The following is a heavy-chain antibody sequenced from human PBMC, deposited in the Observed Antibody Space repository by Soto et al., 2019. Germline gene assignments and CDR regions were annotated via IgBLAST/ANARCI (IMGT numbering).Heavy chain of an antibody. CDR2: IYYSGST. Sequence: SETLSLTCTVSGGSISSYYWSWIRQPPGKGLEWIGYIYYSGSTNYNPSLKSRVTISVDTSKNQFSLKLSSVTAADTAVYYCARGVAASYHYYYYYMDVWGKGTTVTVSS. CDR1: GGSISSYY. J-gene: IGHJ6*03. V-gene: IGHV4-59*01. CDR3: ARGVAASYHYYYYYMDV. D-gene: IGHD6-19*01.